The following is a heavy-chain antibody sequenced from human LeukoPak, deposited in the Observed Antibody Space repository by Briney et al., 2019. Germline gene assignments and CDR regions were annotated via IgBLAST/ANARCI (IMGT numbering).Heavy chain of an antibody. Sequence: PGRSLRLSWAASGFTFSSYGMHWVRQAPGKGLEWVAFIRYVGSNKYYAGSVKGRFTLSRDNSKNTLYLQMNSLRSEDTAVYYCARDRRIAAAGSEAYYWGQGTLVTVSS. CDR1: GFTFSSYG. D-gene: IGHD6-13*01. J-gene: IGHJ4*02. CDR2: IRYVGSNK. CDR3: ARDRRIAAAGSEAYY. V-gene: IGHV3-30*02.